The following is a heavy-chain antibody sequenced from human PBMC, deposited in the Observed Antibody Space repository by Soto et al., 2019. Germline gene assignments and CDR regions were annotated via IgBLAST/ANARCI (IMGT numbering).Heavy chain of an antibody. CDR1: GFTFSGSS. CDR3: TKSWESPQG. V-gene: IGHV3-73*01. J-gene: IGHJ4*02. CDR2: IRNEANSYAT. D-gene: IGHD1-26*01. Sequence: PGVSLRLSFAASGFTFSGSSMHWFRQASGKGLEWVGRIRNEANSYATSYTASVKGRFTISRDDSKNTAFLQMNSLKIEDTAVYYCTKSWESPQGWGQGTLVTVSS.